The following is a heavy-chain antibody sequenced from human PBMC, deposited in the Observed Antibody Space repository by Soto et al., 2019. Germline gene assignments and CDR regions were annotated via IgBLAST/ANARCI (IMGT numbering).Heavy chain of an antibody. CDR2: IYYRGST. D-gene: IGHD3-22*01. V-gene: IGHV4-39*01. CDR3: ARRLYYDSSGFEGGGMDV. CDR1: GGSISSSSYY. Sequence: LETLSLTCTVSGGSISSSSYYWGWIRQPPGKGLEWIGSIYYRGSTYYNPSLKSRVTISVDTSKNQFSLKLSSVTAADTAVYYCARRLYYDSSGFEGGGMDVWGQGTTVTVSS. J-gene: IGHJ6*02.